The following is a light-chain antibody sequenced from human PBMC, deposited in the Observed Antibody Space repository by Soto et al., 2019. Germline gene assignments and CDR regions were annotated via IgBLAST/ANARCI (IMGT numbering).Light chain of an antibody. J-gene: IGKJ4*01. CDR3: QQRSNWPPLT. V-gene: IGKV3-11*01. CDR2: DAS. Sequence: EIVLTQSPATLSLSPGERATLSCRASQSISSNLAWYQQKRGQAPRLLIYDASNRATGIPARFSGSGSGTDFTLTISSLEPEDFEVYYCQQRSNWPPLTFGGGTKVEIK. CDR1: QSISSN.